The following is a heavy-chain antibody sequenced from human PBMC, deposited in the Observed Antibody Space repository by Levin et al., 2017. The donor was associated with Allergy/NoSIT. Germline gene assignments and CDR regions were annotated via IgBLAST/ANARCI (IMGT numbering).Heavy chain of an antibody. V-gene: IGHV4-30-2*01. J-gene: IGHJ4*02. CDR3: AREGPNYYGSGSFAY. CDR1: GGSISSGGYS. CDR2: IYHSGST. Sequence: SQTLSLTCAVSGGSISSGGYSWSWIRQPPGKGLEWIGYIYHSGSTYYNPSLKSRVTISVDRSKNQFSLKLSSVTAADTAVYYCAREGPNYYGSGSFAYWGQGTLVTVSS. D-gene: IGHD3-10*01.